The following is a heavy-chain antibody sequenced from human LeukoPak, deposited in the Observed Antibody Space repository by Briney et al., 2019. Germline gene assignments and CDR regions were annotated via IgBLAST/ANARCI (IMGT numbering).Heavy chain of an antibody. CDR3: ARIVEMATITYYYYYMDV. V-gene: IGHV4-59*11. D-gene: IGHD5-24*01. Sequence: SETLSLTCTVSGGSISSHYWSWIRQPPGKGLGWIGYIYYSGSTNYNPSLKSRVTISVDTSKNQFSLKLSSVTAADTAVYYCARIVEMATITYYYYYMDVWSKGTTVTVSS. J-gene: IGHJ6*03. CDR2: IYYSGST. CDR1: GGSISSHY.